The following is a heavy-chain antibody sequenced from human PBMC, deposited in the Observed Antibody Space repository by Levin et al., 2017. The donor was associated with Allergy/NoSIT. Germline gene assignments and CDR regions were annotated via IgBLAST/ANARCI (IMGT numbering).Heavy chain of an antibody. V-gene: IGHV3-9*01. J-gene: IGHJ3*02. CDR1: GFTFDDYA. D-gene: IGHD6-19*01. CDR2: ISWNSGSI. CDR3: AKDRSHSGWYSHDAFDI. Sequence: GGSLRLSCAASGFTFDDYAMHWVRQAPGKGLEWVSGISWNSGSIGYADSVKGRFTISRDNAKNSLYLQMNSLRAEDTALYYCAKDRSHSGWYSHDAFDIWGQGTMVTVSS.